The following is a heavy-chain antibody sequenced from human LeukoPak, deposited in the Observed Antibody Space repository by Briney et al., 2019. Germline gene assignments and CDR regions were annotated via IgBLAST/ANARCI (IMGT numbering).Heavy chain of an antibody. CDR1: GGPVRSASYY. CDR3: ARDHSSSSWMDAFEI. J-gene: IGHJ3*02. D-gene: IGHD6-6*01. Sequence: QPSETLSLTCTVSGGPVRSASYYWSWVRQPAGKGPEWIGRIYTTGTADYNPSLKGRVFLSVDTSMNQFSLKVTSVTAADTAVYYCARDHSSSSWMDAFEIWGPGMKVIVSS. CDR2: IYTTGTA. V-gene: IGHV4-61*02.